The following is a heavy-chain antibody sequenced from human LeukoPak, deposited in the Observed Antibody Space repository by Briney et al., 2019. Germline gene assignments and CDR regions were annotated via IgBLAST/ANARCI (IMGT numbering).Heavy chain of an antibody. D-gene: IGHD3-22*01. CDR1: GGSISSYY. Sequence: SETLCLTRTVSGGSISSYYGCWIRQPPGKGLEWIGYIYYSGSTNYNPSLKSRVTISVDTSKNQFSLKLSSVTAADTAVYYCARGTYYYDSSGDWDYWGQATLVTVSS. CDR3: ARGTYYYDSSGDWDY. J-gene: IGHJ4*02. CDR2: IYYSGST. V-gene: IGHV4-59*01.